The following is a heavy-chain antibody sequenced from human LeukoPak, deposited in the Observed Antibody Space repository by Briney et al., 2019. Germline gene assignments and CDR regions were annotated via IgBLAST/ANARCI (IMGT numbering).Heavy chain of an antibody. Sequence: PGGSLRLSCTASGFTFSDYSMSWVRQAPGAGLEWVSPISPAGDSTTDADSVKGRFTISRDNSKTTLYLQMNSLRAEDTAVYYCAKDNLAYCGGDCYGIYWGQGTLVTVSS. V-gene: IGHV3-23*01. CDR1: GFTFSDYS. CDR3: AKDNLAYCGGDCYGIY. D-gene: IGHD2-21*02. J-gene: IGHJ4*02. CDR2: ISPAGDST.